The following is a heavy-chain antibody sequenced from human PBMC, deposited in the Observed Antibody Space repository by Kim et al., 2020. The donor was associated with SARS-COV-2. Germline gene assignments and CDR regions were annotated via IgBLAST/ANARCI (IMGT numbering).Heavy chain of an antibody. Sequence: SRVTISVDTSKNQFSLKLSSVTAADTAVYYCARDVTYYYDSSGYYGMDVWGQGTTVTVSS. J-gene: IGHJ6*02. CDR3: ARDVTYYYDSSGYYGMDV. D-gene: IGHD3-22*01. V-gene: IGHV4-39*07.